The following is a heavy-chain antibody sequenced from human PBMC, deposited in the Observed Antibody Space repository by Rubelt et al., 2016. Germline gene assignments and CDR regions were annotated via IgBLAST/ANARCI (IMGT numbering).Heavy chain of an antibody. CDR2: IWYDGSNK. Sequence: QVQLVESGGGVVQPGRSLRLSCAASGFTFSSYGMHCVRQAPGKGLEWVAVIWYDGSNKYYADSVKGRFTISRDNSKNTLYLQMNSLRAEDTAVEYCAREGGQWRRSFDYWGQGTLVTVSS. D-gene: IGHD2-8*01. J-gene: IGHJ4*02. CDR3: AREGGQWRRSFDY. V-gene: IGHV3-33*01. CDR1: GFTFSSYG.